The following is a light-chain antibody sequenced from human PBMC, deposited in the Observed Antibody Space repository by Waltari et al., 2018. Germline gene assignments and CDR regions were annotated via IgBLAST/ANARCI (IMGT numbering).Light chain of an antibody. J-gene: IGLJ3*02. CDR2: DVS. Sequence: QSALTQPASVSGSPGQSTTISCTGTSSDGGGDKYVSWYQQHPGKDPKLMIYDVSNRPSGVSNRFSGSKSGNTASLTISGLQAEDEADYYCSSYTSSSTWVFGGGTKLTVL. CDR1: SSDGGGDKY. CDR3: SSYTSSSTWV. V-gene: IGLV2-14*03.